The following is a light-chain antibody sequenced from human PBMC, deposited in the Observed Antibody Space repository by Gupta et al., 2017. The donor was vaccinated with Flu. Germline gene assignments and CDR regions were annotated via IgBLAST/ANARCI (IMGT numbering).Light chain of an antibody. CDR1: SSDVGGHNY. J-gene: IGLJ3*02. CDR2: EVS. CDR3: NSYRNSGTPWV. V-gene: IGLV2-14*01. Sequence: QSALTQPASVSGSPGQSITISCTGPSSDVGGHNYVSWYQQHPGKAPKLLIYEVSNRPSGVSWRFSGSKSGNTASLTISGLQAEDEADYYCNSYRNSGTPWVFGGGTTVTVL.